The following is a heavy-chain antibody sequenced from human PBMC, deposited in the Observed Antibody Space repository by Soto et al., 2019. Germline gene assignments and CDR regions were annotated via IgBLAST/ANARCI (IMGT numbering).Heavy chain of an antibody. J-gene: IGHJ4*02. D-gene: IGHD3-10*01. CDR2: ISAYNGNT. CDR1: GYMFVTYG. Sequence: ASVKVSCKASGYMFVTYGINWVRQAPGQGLEWMGWISAYNGNTKYAQNLQGRVTMTTDASTSTAYMEMRSLRSDNTAVYYCARDLDGSGSYYTDYWGPGTLVTVSS. CDR3: ARDLDGSGSYYTDY. V-gene: IGHV1-18*01.